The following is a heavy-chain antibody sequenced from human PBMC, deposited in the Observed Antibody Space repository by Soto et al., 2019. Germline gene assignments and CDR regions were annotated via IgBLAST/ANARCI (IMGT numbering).Heavy chain of an antibody. CDR2: IKQDGSEK. J-gene: IGHJ4*02. Sequence: EVQLVESGGGLVQPGGSLRLSCAASGLRLRDYWMTWVRQAPGKGLEWVANIKQDGSEKYYVDSVKGRCTISRDDAKNSLYLQMNSLTTEDTAVYYCTRETSVDADWGQGTLVTVSS. CDR1: GLRLRDYW. V-gene: IGHV3-7*05. CDR3: TRETSVDAD. D-gene: IGHD2-2*01.